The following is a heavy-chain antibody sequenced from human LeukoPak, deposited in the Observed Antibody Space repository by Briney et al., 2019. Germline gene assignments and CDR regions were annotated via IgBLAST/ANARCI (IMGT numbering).Heavy chain of an antibody. V-gene: IGHV3-21*01. J-gene: IGHJ4*02. Sequence: GGSLRLSCAASGLTFSSYSMNWVRQAPGKGLEWVSSISSSSHYIHYADSVKGRFTISRDNAKNSLYLQMNSLRAEDTAVYYCARGRGSGNDLDCWGQGTLVTVSS. D-gene: IGHD3-16*01. CDR2: ISSSSHYI. CDR1: GLTFSSYS. CDR3: ARGRGSGNDLDC.